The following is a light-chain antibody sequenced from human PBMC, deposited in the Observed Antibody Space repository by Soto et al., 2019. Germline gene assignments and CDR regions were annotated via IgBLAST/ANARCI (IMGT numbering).Light chain of an antibody. Sequence: DIQMPQYPSSVSASVGDRVTITCRSSQGISGWVAWSPRKPGKASKHLIYAASSLQSGVPSRFSGSGSGTDFTLTISGLQPEDFATYFCQQSYNTPITFGQGTRLESK. V-gene: IGKV1-12*01. J-gene: IGKJ5*01. CDR2: AAS. CDR1: QGISGW. CDR3: QQSYNTPIT.